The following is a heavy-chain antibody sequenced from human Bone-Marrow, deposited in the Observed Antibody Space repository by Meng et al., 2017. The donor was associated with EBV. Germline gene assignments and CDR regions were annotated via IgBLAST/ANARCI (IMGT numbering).Heavy chain of an antibody. CDR1: GGSFSGYY. J-gene: IGHJ5*02. V-gene: IGHV4-34*01. Sequence: QVQLNQGGAVLLQPSEPLSLTCAVYGGSFSGYYWNWIRQPPGKGLEWIGEVNRSGSANYKPSLKSRVTMSVDTSKKQFSLRLTSVTAADTAVYYCARGRSVYDNTWSAAGGWFDPWGQGTLVTVSS. CDR2: VNRSGSA. CDR3: ARGRSVYDNTWSAAGGWFDP. D-gene: IGHD2/OR15-2a*01.